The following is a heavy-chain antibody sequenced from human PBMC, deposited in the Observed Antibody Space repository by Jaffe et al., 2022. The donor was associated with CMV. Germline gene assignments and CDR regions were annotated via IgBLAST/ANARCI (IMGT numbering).Heavy chain of an antibody. J-gene: IGHJ4*02. V-gene: IGHV2-70*13. CDR2: IDWDGVT. CDR1: GFSLSTRGVC. CDR3: ARILTSHCYRSFDS. Sequence: QVTLRESGPALVKPTQTLTLTCSFSGFSLSTRGVCVNWLRQPPGKALEWLALIDWDGVTYYSTSLKTRLTISRDTSKNQVVLTMTNMDPVDTATYSCARILTSHCYRSFDSWGQGTLVTVSS. D-gene: IGHD2-21*01.